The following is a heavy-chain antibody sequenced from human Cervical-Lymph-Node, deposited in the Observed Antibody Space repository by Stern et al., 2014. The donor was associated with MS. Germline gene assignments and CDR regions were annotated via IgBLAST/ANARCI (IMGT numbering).Heavy chain of an antibody. CDR1: GYTFTSYG. J-gene: IGHJ4*02. Sequence: VQLEESGNEVKKPGASVKVSCEASGYTFTSYGISWVRQAPGQGIEWMVWISAYNGNTNYEQKFQDRVAMTTDTSTSTVYMELRNLRSDDAALYYCARAAGILDFWGQGTLVTVSS. CDR3: ARAAGILDF. CDR2: ISAYNGNT. D-gene: IGHD1-1*01. V-gene: IGHV1-18*01.